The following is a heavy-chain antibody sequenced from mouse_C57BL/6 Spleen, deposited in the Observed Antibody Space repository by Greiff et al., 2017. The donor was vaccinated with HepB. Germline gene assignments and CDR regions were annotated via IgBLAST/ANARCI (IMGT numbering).Heavy chain of an antibody. CDR1: GYSFTGYF. Sequence: VQLKESGPELVKPGDSVKISCKASGYSFTGYFMNWVMQSHGKSLEWIGRINPYNGDTFYNQKFKGKATLTVDKSSSTAHMELRSLTSEDSAVYYCARSHLLVYAMDYWGQGTSVTVSS. CDR3: ARSHLLVYAMDY. J-gene: IGHJ4*01. V-gene: IGHV1-20*01. CDR2: INPYNGDT. D-gene: IGHD2-10*01.